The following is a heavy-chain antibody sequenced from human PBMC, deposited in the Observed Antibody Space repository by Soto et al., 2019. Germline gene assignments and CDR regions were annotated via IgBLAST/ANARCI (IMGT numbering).Heavy chain of an antibody. CDR2: IKQDGSEE. J-gene: IGHJ6*02. V-gene: IGHV3-7*03. CDR3: ARDTYSSGWYQGYYYGMDV. CDR1: GFTFSSYW. Sequence: VGSLRLSCAASGFTFSSYWMSWVRQAPGKGLEWVANIKQDGSEEYYVDSVKGRFTISRDNAKNSLYLQMNSLRAEDTAVYYCARDTYSSGWYQGYYYGMDVWGQGTTVTVSS. D-gene: IGHD6-19*01.